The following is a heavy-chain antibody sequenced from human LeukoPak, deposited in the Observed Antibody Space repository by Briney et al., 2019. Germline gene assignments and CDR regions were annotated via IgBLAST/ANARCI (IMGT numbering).Heavy chain of an antibody. V-gene: IGHV3-30*03. J-gene: IGHJ4*02. Sequence: PGGSLTLSCAASGFTFSSYGMYWVRQAPGKGLEWVAVISYHGSNKYYADSVKGRFTISRHNSKNTLYLQMNSLRAEDTAVYYCARAPEWLIFDYWGQGTLVSVSS. D-gene: IGHD6-19*01. CDR3: ARAPEWLIFDY. CDR1: GFTFSSYG. CDR2: ISYHGSNK.